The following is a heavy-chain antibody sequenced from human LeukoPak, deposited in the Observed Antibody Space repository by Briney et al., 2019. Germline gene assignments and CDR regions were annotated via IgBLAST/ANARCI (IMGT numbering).Heavy chain of an antibody. CDR3: VRGSNGWSGMDV. D-gene: IGHD6-19*01. Sequence: QSGGSLRLSCAVSGFTFSNYWMYWVRQGPGKGLVWVSRLNGDGDYTNYEDSVKGRFTISRDNAKNTLYLQMNSLRAEDTAVYYCVRGSNGWSGMDVWGQGTVVTVSS. CDR2: LNGDGDYT. CDR1: GFTFSNYW. V-gene: IGHV3-74*01. J-gene: IGHJ3*01.